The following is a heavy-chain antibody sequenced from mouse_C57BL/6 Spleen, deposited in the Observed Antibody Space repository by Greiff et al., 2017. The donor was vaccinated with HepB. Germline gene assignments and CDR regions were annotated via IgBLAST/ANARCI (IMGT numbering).Heavy chain of an antibody. D-gene: IGHD1-1*01. Sequence: VQLQQSGAELVRPGSSVKLSCKASGYTFTSYWMHWVKQRPIQGLEWIGNIDPSDSETHYTQKFKDKATLTVDKSSSTAYMQLSSLTSEDSAVYYCARAYYYGSSYGYFDVWGTGTTVTVSS. CDR1: GYTFTSYW. V-gene: IGHV1-52*01. CDR3: ARAYYYGSSYGYFDV. CDR2: IDPSDSET. J-gene: IGHJ1*03.